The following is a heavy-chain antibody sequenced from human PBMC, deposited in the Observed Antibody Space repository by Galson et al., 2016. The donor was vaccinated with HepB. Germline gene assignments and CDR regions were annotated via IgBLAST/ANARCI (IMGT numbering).Heavy chain of an antibody. CDR1: GFTFRYYA. CDR2: IKSKTDGGTT. CDR3: TTGPGGS. J-gene: IGHJ4*02. Sequence: SLRLSCASSGFTFRYYAMTWVRRAPGKGLEWVGRIKSKTDGGTTDYAAPVKGRFTISRDDSKNTLYLQMNSLKTEDTAVYYCTTGPGGSWGQGTLVTVSS. D-gene: IGHD2-15*01. V-gene: IGHV3-15*01.